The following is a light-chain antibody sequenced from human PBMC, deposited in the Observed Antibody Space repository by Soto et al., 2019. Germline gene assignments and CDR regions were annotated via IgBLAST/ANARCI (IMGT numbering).Light chain of an antibody. CDR2: GTS. Sequence: ESALTQSPATLSLSPGERATLSCRASQSVVSNLAWYQQKPGQAPRLLIFGTSSRATGIPARFSGSGSGTEFTLTINSLQSEDFAVYFCQQYENWPLTFGPGTKVDIK. J-gene: IGKJ3*01. CDR1: QSVVSN. V-gene: IGKV3-15*01. CDR3: QQYENWPLT.